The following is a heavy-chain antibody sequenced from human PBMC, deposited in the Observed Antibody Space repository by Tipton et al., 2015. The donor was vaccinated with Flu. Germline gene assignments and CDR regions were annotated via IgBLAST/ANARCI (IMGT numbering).Heavy chain of an antibody. CDR2: IHRSGNT. J-gene: IGHJ3*01. V-gene: IGHV4-39*07. CDR1: GGSINSVSHY. Sequence: TLSLTCTVSGGSINSVSHYWGWIRQPPGKGLEWIGNIHRSGNTYHNPSLKSRVTISVDTSKNQFSLKLSSVTAADTAVYYCARAHTMHASQPPFAFDVWGHGILVSVTS. CDR3: ARAHTMHASQPPFAFDV.